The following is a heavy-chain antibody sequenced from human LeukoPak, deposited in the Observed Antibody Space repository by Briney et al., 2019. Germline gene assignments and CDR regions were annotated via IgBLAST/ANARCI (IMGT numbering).Heavy chain of an antibody. CDR1: GGPIRGYF. V-gene: IGHV4-59*08. Sequence: SETLSLTCAVSGGPIRGYFWSWSRQPPGKGLEGMGYIYYTGSTIYNPSLRSRVTISVEVSKNQFSLDLTSVTAADPAVYYCARHDPVGHFLRGMDVWGQGTTVTVSS. CDR2: IYYTGST. J-gene: IGHJ6*02. D-gene: IGHD2/OR15-2a*01. CDR3: ARHDPVGHFLRGMDV.